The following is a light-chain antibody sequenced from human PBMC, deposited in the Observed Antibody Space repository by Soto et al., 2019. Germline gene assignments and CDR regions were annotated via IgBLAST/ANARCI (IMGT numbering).Light chain of an antibody. V-gene: IGLV1-40*01. Sequence: QSVLTQPPSVSGAPGQRVTISCTGSSSNIGAGYDVHWYQQLPGTAPKLLIYGNSNRPSGVPDRFSGSKSGTSASLAITGXXXXXXXXXYCQSYDSSLSRVFGGGTKLTV. J-gene: IGLJ2*01. CDR2: GNS. CDR1: SSNIGAGYD. CDR3: QSYDSSLSRV.